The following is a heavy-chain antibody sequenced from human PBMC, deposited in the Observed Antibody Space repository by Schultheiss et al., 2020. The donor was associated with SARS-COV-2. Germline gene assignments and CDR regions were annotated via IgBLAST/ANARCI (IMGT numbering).Heavy chain of an antibody. CDR1: GGSISSSNW. J-gene: IGHJ4*02. CDR3: ARYYYYDSSGFDY. V-gene: IGHV4-4*02. CDR2: IYHSGST. Sequence: SETLSLTCAVSGGSISSSNWWSWVRQPPGKGLEWIGEIYHSGSTNYNPSLKCRVTISVDKSKNQFSLKLSSVTAADTAVYYCARYYYYDSSGFDYWGQGTLVTVSS. D-gene: IGHD3-22*01.